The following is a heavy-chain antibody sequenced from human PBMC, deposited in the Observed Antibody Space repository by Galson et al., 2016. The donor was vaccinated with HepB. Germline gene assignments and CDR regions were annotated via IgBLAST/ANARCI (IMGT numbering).Heavy chain of an antibody. Sequence: SLRLSCAASGFSFSISGMSWVRQTPGRGLEWVSGITGSGDTTHYADSVKGRFIISRDNSKNTLYLFMNNLSAGESAVYYCGKHEGFDHWGQGALVTVSS. J-gene: IGHJ5*02. CDR1: GFSFSISG. CDR2: ITGSGDTT. CDR3: GKHEGFDH. V-gene: IGHV3-23*01.